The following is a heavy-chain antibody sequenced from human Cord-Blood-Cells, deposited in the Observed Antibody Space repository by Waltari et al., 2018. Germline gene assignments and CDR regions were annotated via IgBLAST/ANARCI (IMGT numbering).Heavy chain of an antibody. CDR1: GYTFTGYY. D-gene: IGHD3-10*01. CDR2: INPNSGGT. Sequence: QVQLVQSGAEVKKPGASVQVSCKASGYTFTGYYIHWGRRAPGQGLEWMGRINPNSGGTNYAQKFQGRVTMTRDTSISTAYMELSRLRSDDTAVYYCARDLLGDSGDYWGQGTLVTVSS. J-gene: IGHJ4*02. CDR3: ARDLLGDSGDY. V-gene: IGHV1-2*06.